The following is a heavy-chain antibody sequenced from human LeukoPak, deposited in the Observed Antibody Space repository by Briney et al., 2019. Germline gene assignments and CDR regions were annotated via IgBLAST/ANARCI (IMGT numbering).Heavy chain of an antibody. CDR3: ARSGSYGIFDY. Sequence: SETLSLTCAVYGGSFSGYYWSWIRQPPGKGLEWIGYIYYSGSTNYNPSLKSRVTISVDTSKNQFSLKLSSVTAADTAVYYCARSGSYGIFDYWGQGTLVTVSS. V-gene: IGHV4-59*01. CDR1: GGSFSGYY. D-gene: IGHD1-26*01. CDR2: IYYSGST. J-gene: IGHJ4*02.